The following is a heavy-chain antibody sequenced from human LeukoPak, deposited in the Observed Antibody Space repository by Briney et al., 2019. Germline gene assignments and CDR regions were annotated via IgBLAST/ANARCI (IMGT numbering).Heavy chain of an antibody. Sequence: GGSLRLSCAASGFTFSSYSMNWVRQAPGKGLEWVLSISSSSSYIYYADSVKGRFTISRDNAKNSLYLQMNSLRAEDTAVYYCARDPPYSYYYDSSGYYYVDYWGQGTLVTVSP. V-gene: IGHV3-21*01. CDR1: GFTFSSYS. D-gene: IGHD3-22*01. CDR3: ARDPPYSYYYDSSGYYYVDY. CDR2: ISSSSSYI. J-gene: IGHJ4*02.